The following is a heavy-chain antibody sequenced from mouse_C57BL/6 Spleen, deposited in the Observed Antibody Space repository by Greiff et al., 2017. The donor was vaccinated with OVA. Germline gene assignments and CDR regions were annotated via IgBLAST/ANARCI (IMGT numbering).Heavy chain of an antibody. Sequence: VQLQQSGPELVKPGASVKISCKASGYSFTGYYMNWVKQSPEKSLEWIGEINPSTGGTTYNQKFKAKATLTVDKSSSTAYMQLKSLTSEDSAVYYCARGTVVATDFDYWGQGTTLTVSS. D-gene: IGHD1-1*01. CDR2: INPSTGGT. J-gene: IGHJ2*01. V-gene: IGHV1-42*01. CDR3: ARGTVVATDFDY. CDR1: GYSFTGYY.